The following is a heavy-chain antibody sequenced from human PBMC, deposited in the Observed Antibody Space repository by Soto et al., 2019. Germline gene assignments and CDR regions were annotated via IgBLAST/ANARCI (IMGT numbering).Heavy chain of an antibody. CDR3: ARLATRYYFDY. D-gene: IGHD1-1*01. V-gene: IGHV4-59*01. CDR2: IYYSGST. CDR1: GGSISSYY. Sequence: PSETLSLTCTVSGGSISSYYWSWIRQPPGKGLEWIGYIYYSGSTNYNPSLKSRVTISVDTSKNHFSLKMFFLTAVDTAVYYCARLATRYYFDYWGQGTLVTVS. J-gene: IGHJ4*02.